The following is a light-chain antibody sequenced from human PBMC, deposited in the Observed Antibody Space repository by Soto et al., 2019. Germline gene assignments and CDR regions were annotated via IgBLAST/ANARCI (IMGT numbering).Light chain of an antibody. V-gene: IGKV1-39*01. Sequence: DIVMTQSPASLSASLGDRVTLTCRASQSITSYLDWYQQKPGKAPKLLIYAASSLQTGIPSRFTGSGSGTDFTLTISSLQPEDFATYYCQQSSSIPHTFGGGTKVEIK. CDR3: QQSSSIPHT. J-gene: IGKJ4*01. CDR2: AAS. CDR1: QSITSY.